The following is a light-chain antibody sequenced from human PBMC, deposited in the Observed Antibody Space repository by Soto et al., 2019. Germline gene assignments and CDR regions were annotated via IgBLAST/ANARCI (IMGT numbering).Light chain of an antibody. CDR3: SSFTTTDILL. CDR1: SGDVGAYNF. J-gene: IGLJ3*02. CDR2: DVI. Sequence: QSVLTQPASVSGSLGQSITISCTGTSGDVGAYNFVSWFQHYPGKAPKIILYDVISRPSGVSNRFSGSKSGNTATLTISGLQAEDEANYYCSSFTTTDILLLGGGTKLTVL. V-gene: IGLV2-14*03.